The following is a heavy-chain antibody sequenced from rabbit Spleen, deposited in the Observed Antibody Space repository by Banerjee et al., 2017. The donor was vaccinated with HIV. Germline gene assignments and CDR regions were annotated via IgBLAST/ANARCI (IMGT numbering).Heavy chain of an antibody. CDR2: IYAGSSGNT. V-gene: IGHV1S40*01. Sequence: QSLEESGGGLVKPGGTLTLTCKASGFSFNSDYDMCWVRQAPGKGLEWIACIYAGSSGNTYSATWAKGRFTISKTSSTTVTLQMTSLTAADTATYFCARDTGTSFSTYGMDLWGQGTLVTVS. J-gene: IGHJ6*01. D-gene: IGHD8-1*01. CDR1: GFSFNSDYD. CDR3: ARDTGTSFSTYGMDL.